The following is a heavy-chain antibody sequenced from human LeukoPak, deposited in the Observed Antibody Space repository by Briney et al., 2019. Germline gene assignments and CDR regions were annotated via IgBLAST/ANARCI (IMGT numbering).Heavy chain of an antibody. V-gene: IGHV2-70*11. Sequence: SGPALVKPTQTLTLTCTFSGFSLSTSGMCVSLIRQPPGKALEWLARIDWDDDKYYSTSLKTRLTISKDTSKNQVVLTMTNMDPVDTATYYCARIRYDVDTAMAFDYWGQGTLVTVSS. CDR2: IDWDDDK. CDR3: ARIRYDVDTAMAFDY. CDR1: GFSLSTSGMC. J-gene: IGHJ4*02. D-gene: IGHD5-18*01.